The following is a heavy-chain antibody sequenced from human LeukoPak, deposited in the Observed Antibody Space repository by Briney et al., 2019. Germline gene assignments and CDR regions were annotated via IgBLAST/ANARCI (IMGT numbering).Heavy chain of an antibody. Sequence: GGSLRLSCAASGFTFYNTMSWVRQAPGKGLEWVSAISGFGVSTYYADSVKGRFTISRDNSKSTLYLQMNSLRAEDTAVYYCARENAIHFDYWGQGTLVTVSS. CDR2: ISGFGVST. J-gene: IGHJ4*02. V-gene: IGHV3-23*01. CDR3: ARENAIHFDY. CDR1: GFTFYNT.